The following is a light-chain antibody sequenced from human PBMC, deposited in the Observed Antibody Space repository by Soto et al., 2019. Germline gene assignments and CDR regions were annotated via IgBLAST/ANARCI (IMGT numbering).Light chain of an antibody. V-gene: IGLV2-11*01. Sequence: QSALTQPRSVSGSPGQSVTISCTGTSGDIGGYNFVSWYQQHPGKAPKLMIYDVNERPSGVPDRFSGSKSGNTASLTISGLQAEDEADYYCCSYAGRYWVFGGGTKLTVL. CDR1: SGDIGGYNF. CDR3: CSYAGRYWV. J-gene: IGLJ3*02. CDR2: DVN.